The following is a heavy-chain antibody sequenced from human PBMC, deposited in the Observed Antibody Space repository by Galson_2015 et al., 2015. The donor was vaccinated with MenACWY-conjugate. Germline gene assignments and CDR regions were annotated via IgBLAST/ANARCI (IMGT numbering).Heavy chain of an antibody. CDR2: INHSGST. D-gene: IGHD5-12*01. J-gene: IGHJ4*02. Sequence: APLSLSCAVSGGSISSYYWSWLRPPPGRGPEWIGEINHSGSTNYNPSLKSRVTISVDTSKNQFSLKLSSVTAADTAVYYCAVQGGDDHANWGQGTLVTVSS. CDR1: GGSISSYY. V-gene: IGHV4-34*01. CDR3: AVQGGDDHAN.